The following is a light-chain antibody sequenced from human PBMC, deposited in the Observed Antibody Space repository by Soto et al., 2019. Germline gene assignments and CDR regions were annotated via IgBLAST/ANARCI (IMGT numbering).Light chain of an antibody. V-gene: IGKV3-11*01. J-gene: IGKJ2*01. CDR3: QQRSNWPPYT. CDR2: DAS. CDR1: QSVSSY. Sequence: EIVLTQSPATLSLSPGERATLSCRASQSVSSYLAWYQQKPGQAPRLLIYDASNRATGIPARFSGSGSGTDFTLTISRLAPEDFAVYYCQQRSNWPPYTFGQGTKLEIK.